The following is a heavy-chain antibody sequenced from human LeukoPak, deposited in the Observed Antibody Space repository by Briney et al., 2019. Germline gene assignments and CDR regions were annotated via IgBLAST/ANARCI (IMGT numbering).Heavy chain of an antibody. CDR1: GGSINSGGYY. CDR2: IYYSGST. Sequence: SQTLSLTCTVSGGSINSGGYYWSWIRQHPGKGLEWIGYIYYSGSTYYNPSLKSRVTISVDTSKNQFSLKLSSVTAADTAVYYCALWFGELGAFDPWGQGTLVTVSS. J-gene: IGHJ5*02. D-gene: IGHD3-10*01. CDR3: ALWFGELGAFDP. V-gene: IGHV4-31*03.